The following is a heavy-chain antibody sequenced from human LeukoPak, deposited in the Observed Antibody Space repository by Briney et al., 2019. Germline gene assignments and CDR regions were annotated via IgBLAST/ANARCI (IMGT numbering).Heavy chain of an antibody. J-gene: IGHJ3*02. V-gene: IGHV1-2*02. D-gene: IGHD3-16*02. CDR2: INPNSGGT. CDR1: GYTFTGYY. Sequence: GASVTVSCKASGYTFTGYYMHWVRQAPGQGLEWMGWINPNSGGTNYAQKFQGRVTMTRDTSISTAYMELSRLRSDDTAVYYCASGEPYVWGSYRRRDDAFDIWGQGTMVTVSS. CDR3: ASGEPYVWGSYRRRDDAFDI.